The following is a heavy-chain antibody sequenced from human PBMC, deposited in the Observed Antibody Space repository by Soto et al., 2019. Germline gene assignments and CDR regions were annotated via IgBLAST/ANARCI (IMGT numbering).Heavy chain of an antibody. V-gene: IGHV3-23*01. J-gene: IGHJ6*02. D-gene: IGHD3-9*01. Sequence: GGSLRLSCAASGFTFSSYAMSWVRQAPGKGLEWVSAISGSGGSTYYADSVKGRFTISRDNSKNTLYLQMNSLRAEDTAVYYCAKCTRPTYYDILTGYYPPTFGGMDVWGQGTTVTVSS. CDR2: ISGSGGST. CDR3: AKCTRPTYYDILTGYYPPTFGGMDV. CDR1: GFTFSSYA.